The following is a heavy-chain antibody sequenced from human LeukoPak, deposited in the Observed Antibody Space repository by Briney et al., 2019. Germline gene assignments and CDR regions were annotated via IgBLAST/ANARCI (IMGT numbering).Heavy chain of an antibody. Sequence: PGGSLRLSCAASGFTFSSYAMSWVRQAPGKGLEWVSAISGSGGSTYYADSVKGRFTISRDNSKNTLYLQMNSLRAEDTAVYYCAKNGAKLQLVLGDYWGQGTLVTVSS. D-gene: IGHD6-13*01. CDR1: GFTFSSYA. CDR2: ISGSGGST. J-gene: IGHJ4*02. CDR3: AKNGAKLQLVLGDY. V-gene: IGHV3-23*01.